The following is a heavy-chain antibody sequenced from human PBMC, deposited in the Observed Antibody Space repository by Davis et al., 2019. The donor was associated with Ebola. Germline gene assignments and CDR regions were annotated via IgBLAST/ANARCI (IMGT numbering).Heavy chain of an antibody. CDR3: ARDPSGGSGWSVGYYGMDV. V-gene: IGHV3-48*01. D-gene: IGHD6-19*01. CDR1: GFTFSSYA. CDR2: ISFSSRTM. Sequence: GGSLRLSCAASGFTFSSYAMSWVRQAPGKGLEWISYISFSSRTMYYADSVKGRFTVSRDNARNLLHLQMNSLRVEDTAVYFCARDPSGGSGWSVGYYGMDVWGKGTTVTVSS. J-gene: IGHJ6*04.